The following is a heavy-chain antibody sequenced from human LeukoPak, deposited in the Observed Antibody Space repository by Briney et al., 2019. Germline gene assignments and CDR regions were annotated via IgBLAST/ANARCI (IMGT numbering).Heavy chain of an antibody. CDR3: ARKGGFVFSNWFDP. V-gene: IGHV3-33*01. Sequence: GGSLRLSCAAPGFTFSSYGMHWVRQAPGKGLEWVAVIWYDGSNKYYADSVKGRFTISRDNSKNTLYLQMNSLRAEDTAVYYCARKGGFVFSNWFDPWGQGTLVTVSS. D-gene: IGHD3-10*01. CDR1: GFTFSSYG. CDR2: IWYDGSNK. J-gene: IGHJ5*02.